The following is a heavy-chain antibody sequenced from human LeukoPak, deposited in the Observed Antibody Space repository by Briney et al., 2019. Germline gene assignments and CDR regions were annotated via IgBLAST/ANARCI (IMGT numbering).Heavy chain of an antibody. CDR2: ISRSSTSI. V-gene: IGHV3-21*06. Sequence: PGGSLGLSCASSGFSFSSHSMNWVRQAPGKGLEWVSAISRSSTSIKYADSVKGRFTISRDDAKSSVYLEMNSLRADDTAVYYCAKVGTGNQYGSGDFDLWGQGSLVTVSS. CDR1: GFSFSSHS. D-gene: IGHD3-10*01. CDR3: AKVGTGNQYGSGDFDL. J-gene: IGHJ4*02.